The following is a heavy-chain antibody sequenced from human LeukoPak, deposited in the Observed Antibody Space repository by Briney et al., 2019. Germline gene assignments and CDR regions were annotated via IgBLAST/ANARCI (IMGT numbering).Heavy chain of an antibody. D-gene: IGHD5-12*01. CDR2: IYYSGST. CDR1: GGSISSGSYY. V-gene: IGHV4-61*01. CDR3: ARVVNSGYDSRGWFDP. Sequence: SQTLSLTCTVSGGSISSGSYYWSWIRQPPGKGLEWIGYIYYSGSTNYNPSLKSRVTISVDTSKNQFSLKLSSVTAADTAAYYCARVVNSGYDSRGWFDPWGQGTLVTVSS. J-gene: IGHJ5*02.